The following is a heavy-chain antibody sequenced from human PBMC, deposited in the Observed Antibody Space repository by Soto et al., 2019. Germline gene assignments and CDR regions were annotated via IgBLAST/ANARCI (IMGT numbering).Heavy chain of an antibody. J-gene: IGHJ3*02. Sequence: ASVKVSCKASGGTFSSYAISWVRQAPGQGLEWMGGIIPIFGTANYAQKFQGRVTITADESTSTAYMELSSLRSEDTAVYYCARASTLGKLSPLAPFDIWGQGTMVTV. CDR1: GGTFSSYA. CDR2: IIPIFGTA. CDR3: ARASTLGKLSPLAPFDI. V-gene: IGHV1-69*13. D-gene: IGHD7-27*01.